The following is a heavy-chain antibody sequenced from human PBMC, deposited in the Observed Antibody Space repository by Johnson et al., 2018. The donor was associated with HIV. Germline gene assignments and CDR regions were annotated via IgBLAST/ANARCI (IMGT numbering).Heavy chain of an antibody. CDR1: GFTVSSNY. CDR3: ARAGIVFDI. Sequence: VQLVESGGGLIQPGGSLRLSCAASGFTVSSNYMSWVRQAPGKGLEWIGRIKSKTDGGTTEYAEPVKGRFTIPRDDSKNTLYLQMNSLTTEDTAVYYGARAGIVFDIWGQGTMVTVSS. V-gene: IGHV3-15*01. CDR2: IKSKTDGGTT. J-gene: IGHJ3*02. D-gene: IGHD2-15*01.